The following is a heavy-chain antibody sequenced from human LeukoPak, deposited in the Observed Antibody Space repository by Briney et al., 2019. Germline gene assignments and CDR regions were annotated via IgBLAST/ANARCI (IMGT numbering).Heavy chain of an antibody. J-gene: IGHJ6*03. CDR3: ARLLKYGGYHIHYYYYYYMDV. D-gene: IGHD6-25*01. V-gene: IGHV4-39*07. CDR2: IFYSGST. Sequence: SETLSLTCTVSGGSISTSNYYWGWIRQPPGKGLEWIGNIFYSGSTYYSPSLKSRVTISLDTSKNQFSLKLSSVTAADTAVYYCARLLKYGGYHIHYYYYYYMDVWGKGTTVTISS. CDR1: GGSISTSNYY.